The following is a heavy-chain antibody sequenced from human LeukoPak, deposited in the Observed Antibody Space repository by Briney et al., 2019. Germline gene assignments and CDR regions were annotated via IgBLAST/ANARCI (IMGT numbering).Heavy chain of an antibody. J-gene: IGHJ4*02. CDR2: IIPIFGTA. CDR1: GGTFSSYA. Sequence: ASVKVSCKASGGTFSSYAISWVRQAPGQGLEWMGGIIPIFGTANYAQKFQGRVTITADESTSTAYMELSSLRSEDTAAYYCARDHYGSDSEMASDFWGQGTLVTVSS. D-gene: IGHD3-10*01. CDR3: ARDHYGSDSEMASDF. V-gene: IGHV1-69*13.